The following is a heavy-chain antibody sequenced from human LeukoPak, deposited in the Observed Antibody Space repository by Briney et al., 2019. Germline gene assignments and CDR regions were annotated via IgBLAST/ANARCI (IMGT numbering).Heavy chain of an antibody. CDR2: MNQGGSET. CDR3: ARDGVAGGFVY. V-gene: IGHV3-7*01. D-gene: IGHD6-19*01. J-gene: IGHJ4*02. Sequence: GGSLRLSCAASGFTFGRHWMSWVRQAPGKGLEWVAHMNQGGSETTNVDSVKGRFTISRDDAKNLVFLQMNSLRVEDTAMYYCARDGVAGGFVYWGQGILVTVSS. CDR1: GFTFGRHW.